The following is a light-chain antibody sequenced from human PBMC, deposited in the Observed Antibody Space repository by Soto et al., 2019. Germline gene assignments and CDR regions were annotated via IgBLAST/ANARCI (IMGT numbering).Light chain of an antibody. CDR3: QQYGSSPLT. V-gene: IGKV3-20*01. CDR2: DAS. J-gene: IGKJ4*01. CDR1: QSVRSNY. Sequence: EIVLTQSPDTLSLSPGERATLSCRASQSVRSNYLAWYQQKPGQARRFLIYDASSRATGIPDRFSGSGSGTDFTLTISRLAPEDVAVYYCQQYGSSPLTFGGGTKVEIK.